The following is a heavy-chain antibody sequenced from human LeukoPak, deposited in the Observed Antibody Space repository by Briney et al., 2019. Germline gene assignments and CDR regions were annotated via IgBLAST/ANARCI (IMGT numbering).Heavy chain of an antibody. CDR3: AKDDYVWGSYRHFDY. CDR2: ISWNSGSI. Sequence: GRSLRLSCAASGFTFDDYAMHWVRQAPGKGLEWVSGISWNSGSIGYADSVKGRFTISRDNSKNTLYLQMNSLRAEDTAVYYCAKDDYVWGSYRHFDYWGQGTLVTVSS. D-gene: IGHD3-16*02. V-gene: IGHV3-9*01. CDR1: GFTFDDYA. J-gene: IGHJ4*02.